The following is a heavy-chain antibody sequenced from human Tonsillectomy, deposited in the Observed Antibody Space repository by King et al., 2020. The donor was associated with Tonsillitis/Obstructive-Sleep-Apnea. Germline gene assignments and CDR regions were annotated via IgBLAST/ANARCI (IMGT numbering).Heavy chain of an antibody. D-gene: IGHD2-21*01. Sequence: QLQESGPGLVKPSETLSLTCTVSGGFISSSSYYWGWIRQPPGKGLEWIGSNYYSGSTYYNPSLKSRVTISVDTSKNQFSLKLSSVTAADTAVYYCAVVGGQSTLLDYWGQGTLGTVSS. V-gene: IGHV4-39*01. CDR1: GGFISSSSYY. CDR2: NYYSGST. J-gene: IGHJ4*02. CDR3: AVVGGQSTLLDY.